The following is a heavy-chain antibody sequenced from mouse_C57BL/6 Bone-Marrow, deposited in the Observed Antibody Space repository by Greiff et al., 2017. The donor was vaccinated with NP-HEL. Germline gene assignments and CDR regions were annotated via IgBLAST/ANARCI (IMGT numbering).Heavy chain of an antibody. V-gene: IGHV5-16*01. CDR3: ARERGLRRRTYAIDY. CDR2: INYDGSST. CDR1: GFTFSDYY. Sequence: EVMLVESEGGLVQPGSSMKLSCTTSGFTFSDYYMAWVRQVPEKGLDWVANINYDGSSTYYLDSLKSRFIISRDTATNILYLQMSSLKSEDTATYYCARERGLRRRTYAIDYWGQGTAVTVTA. J-gene: IGHJ4*01. D-gene: IGHD2-4*01.